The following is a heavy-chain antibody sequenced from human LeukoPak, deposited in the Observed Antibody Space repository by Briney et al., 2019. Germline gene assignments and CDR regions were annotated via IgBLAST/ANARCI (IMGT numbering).Heavy chain of an antibody. V-gene: IGHV3-23*01. CDR1: GFTFSSYA. CDR2: ISGSGRST. CDR3: AREGYYYDSSGYPPHYYFDY. J-gene: IGHJ4*02. D-gene: IGHD3-22*01. Sequence: GGSLRLSCAASGFTFSSYAITWVRQAPGMGLEWVSTISGSGRSTYYSDSVKGRFTISRDNSKNTLYLQMNSLRAEDTAVYYCAREGYYYDSSGYPPHYYFDYWGQGTLVTVSS.